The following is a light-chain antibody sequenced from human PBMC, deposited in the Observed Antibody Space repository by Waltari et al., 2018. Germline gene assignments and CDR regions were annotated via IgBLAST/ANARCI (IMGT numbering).Light chain of an antibody. CDR1: QGISNW. J-gene: IGKJ2*01. Sequence: DIQMTQSPSSLTASVGDRVTITCRASQGISNWLAWYQQKPGKAPKLLIYRASNLETGVPSSFSGSGSGTDFTLTIISLQPEDIATYYCQQHDNSPYTFGQGTKVEIK. CDR3: QQHDNSPYT. CDR2: RAS. V-gene: IGKV1-33*01.